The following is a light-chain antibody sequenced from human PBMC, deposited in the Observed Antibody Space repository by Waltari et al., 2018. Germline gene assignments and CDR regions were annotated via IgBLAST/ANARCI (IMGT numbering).Light chain of an antibody. CDR2: GAS. V-gene: IGKV3-20*01. J-gene: IGKJ2*03. CDR3: QQYGSSPLYS. CDR1: QSVSSSY. Sequence: EIVLTQSPGTLPLSPGERATLSCRASQSVSSSYLAWYQQKPGQAPRLLIYGASSRATGIPDRFSGSGSGTDFTLTISRLEPEDFAVYYCQQYGSSPLYSFGQGTKQEIK.